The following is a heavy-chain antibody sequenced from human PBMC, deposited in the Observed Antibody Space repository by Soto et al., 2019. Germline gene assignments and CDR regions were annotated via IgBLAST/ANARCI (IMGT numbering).Heavy chain of an antibody. D-gene: IGHD3-22*01. V-gene: IGHV3-23*01. CDR1: GFTFSSYA. J-gene: IGHJ4*02. CDR2: ISGGGGST. CDR3: AKVSGYYYHATAYEYDS. Sequence: EVQLLESGGGLVQPGGSLGLSCAASGFTFSSYAMSWVRQAPGKGLEWVSVISGGGGSTYYADSVKGRFTISRDNSKNTRYVHMSSLRAEDTAVYYFAKVSGYYYHATAYEYDSWGQGTLVTASS.